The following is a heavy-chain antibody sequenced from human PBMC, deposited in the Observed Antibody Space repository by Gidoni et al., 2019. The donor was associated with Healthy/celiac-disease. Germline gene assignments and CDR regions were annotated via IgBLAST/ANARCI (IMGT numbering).Heavy chain of an antibody. Sequence: QVQLVQAGAEGKKPGASVKVSCKASGYTLPSYGINWVRQATGQGLEWMGWMNPNSGNTGYAQKFQGRVTMTRNTSISTAYMELSSLRSEDTAVYYCARSEGDWNPIDYWGQGTLVTVSS. CDR1: GYTLPSYG. V-gene: IGHV1-8*01. CDR2: MNPNSGNT. J-gene: IGHJ4*02. D-gene: IGHD1-1*01. CDR3: ARSEGDWNPIDY.